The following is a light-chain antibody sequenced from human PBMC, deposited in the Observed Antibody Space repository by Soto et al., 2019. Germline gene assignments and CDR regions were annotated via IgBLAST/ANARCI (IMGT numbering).Light chain of an antibody. J-gene: IGLJ2*01. CDR1: STNIGSNN. Sequence: QSVLTQPPSASGTPGQRVTISCSGSSTNIGSNNVNSYQQLPRRAPKLLIYSNNQRPSGVADRFSGSNSGTSASLAISGLQSEDEADYYCAAWDDSLNGVVFGGGTKLTVL. CDR3: AAWDDSLNGVV. V-gene: IGLV1-44*01. CDR2: SNN.